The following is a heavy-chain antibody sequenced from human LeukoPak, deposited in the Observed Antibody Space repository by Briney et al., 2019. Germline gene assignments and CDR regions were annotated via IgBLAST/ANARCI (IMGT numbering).Heavy chain of an antibody. CDR1: LDSTTSNF. Sequence: SETLSPTCTVSLDSTTSNFWSWVRQPPGKGPEWIGEIHRSGSPNYNPSLQSRVTISIDRSRNQIALELSSVTAADTAVYYCAREILGGFNPGAYWGQGTLVTVSS. D-gene: IGHD1-14*01. CDR3: AREILGGFNPGAY. V-gene: IGHV4-4*02. CDR2: IHRSGSP. J-gene: IGHJ4*02.